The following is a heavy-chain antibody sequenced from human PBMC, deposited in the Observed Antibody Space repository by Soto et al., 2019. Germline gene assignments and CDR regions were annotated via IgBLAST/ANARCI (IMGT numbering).Heavy chain of an antibody. CDR1: GFTFSDYY. CDR3: ARQWLARHYYYGMDV. V-gene: IGHV3-11*01. J-gene: IGHJ6*02. CDR2: ISSSCSTI. Sequence: QVQLVESGGGLVKPGGSLRLSCAASGFTFSDYYMSWIRQAPGKGLEWVSYISSSCSTIYYADSVKGRITISRDNAKDLLYLQMNSLRAEDTAVDYCARQWLARHYYYGMDVWGQGTTVTVSS. D-gene: IGHD6-19*01.